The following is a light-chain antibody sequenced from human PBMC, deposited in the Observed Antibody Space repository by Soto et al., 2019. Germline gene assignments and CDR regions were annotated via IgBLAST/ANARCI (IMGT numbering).Light chain of an antibody. CDR3: SSYASTSTPVV. CDR2: DVS. J-gene: IGLJ2*01. V-gene: IGLV2-14*03. CDR1: SSDVGGYNY. Sequence: QSALTQPASVSGSPGQSITFSCTGTSSDVGGYNYVSWYQQHPGKAPKLMIYDVSRRPSGVSNRFSGSKSGNTASLTISVLQAEDEADYYCSSYASTSTPVVFGGGTKLTVL.